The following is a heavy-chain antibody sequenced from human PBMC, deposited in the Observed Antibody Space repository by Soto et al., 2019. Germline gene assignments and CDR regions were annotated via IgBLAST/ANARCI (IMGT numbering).Heavy chain of an antibody. D-gene: IGHD1-7*01. J-gene: IGHJ4*02. CDR2: ISTDGTTT. CDR1: GFTISGCS. V-gene: IGHV3-74*01. CDR3: IRDRTTITLFDY. Sequence: PGGSLRLSCEASGFTISGCSMNLVRQAPGKGLEWVSRISTDGTTTGYADSVRGRLTVSRDNAKNTLHLQMNSLRVEDTAVYYCIRDRTTITLFDYWGQGALVTVSS.